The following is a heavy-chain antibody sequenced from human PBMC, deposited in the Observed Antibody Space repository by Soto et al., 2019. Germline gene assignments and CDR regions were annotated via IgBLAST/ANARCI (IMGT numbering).Heavy chain of an antibody. CDR2: INAGNGNT. V-gene: IGHV1-3*01. D-gene: IGHD4-17*01. J-gene: IGHJ3*02. CDR3: ARVALDPQHDYFRSFDI. CDR1: GYTFTSYA. Sequence: QVQLVQSGAEVKKPGASVKVSCKASGYTFTSYAMHWVRQAPGQRLEWMGWINAGNGNTKYSQKFQGRVTITRDTSASTAYMELSSLRSEDTAVYYCARVALDPQHDYFRSFDIWGQGTMVTVSS.